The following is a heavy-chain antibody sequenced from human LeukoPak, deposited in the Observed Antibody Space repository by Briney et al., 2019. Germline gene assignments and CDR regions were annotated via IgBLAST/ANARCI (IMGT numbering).Heavy chain of an antibody. J-gene: IGHJ4*02. CDR1: GGSISSYY. CDR3: ARGEGLYSYGLVTFDY. D-gene: IGHD5-18*01. Sequence: SETLSLTCTVSGGSISSYYWSWLRQPPGKGLEWLGYIYYSGSTNYNPSLKSRVTISVDTSKNQFSLKLSSVTAADTAVYYCARGEGLYSYGLVTFDYWGQGTLVTVSS. CDR2: IYYSGST. V-gene: IGHV4-59*01.